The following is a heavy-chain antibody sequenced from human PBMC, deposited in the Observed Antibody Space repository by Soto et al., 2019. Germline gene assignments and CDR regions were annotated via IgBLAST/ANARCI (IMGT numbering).Heavy chain of an antibody. CDR2: IDYNGVT. CDR3: GKVLVGATGHTDSDS. Sequence: QVQLQESGPGLVKPSETLSLTCTVSGGSIYRSGYYWGWIRQTPVRGLEWIGNIDYNGVTYSNPSLKSRVTISRDTSKNQFSLKLTSVTAADTALYYCGKVLVGATGHTDSDSWGPGTLVAVSS. D-gene: IGHD2-15*01. V-gene: IGHV4-39*01. J-gene: IGHJ4*02. CDR1: GGSIYRSGYY.